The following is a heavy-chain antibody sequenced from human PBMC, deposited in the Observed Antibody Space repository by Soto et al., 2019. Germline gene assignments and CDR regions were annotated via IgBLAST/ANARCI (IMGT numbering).Heavy chain of an antibody. CDR2: INHIGLT. CDR3: TRGYAINWHTPHY. CDR1: GGSFSGFY. J-gene: IGHJ4*02. D-gene: IGHD2-15*01. V-gene: IGHV4-34*01. Sequence: QVQLQQWGAGLLKPSETLSLTCAVDGGSFSGFYWSWIRQTPAKGLEWIGEINHIGLTYYNPSLKSRVTISADTSKSEFSLKLSFATAADTAVYYCTRGYAINWHTPHYWGQGTLVTVSS.